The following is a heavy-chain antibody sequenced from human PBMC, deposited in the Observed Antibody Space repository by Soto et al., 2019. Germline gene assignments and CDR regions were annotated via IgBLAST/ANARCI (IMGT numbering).Heavy chain of an antibody. CDR1: GFTFSSYD. D-gene: IGHD2-15*01. CDR2: IDTAGDT. Sequence: GGSLRLSCAASGFTFSSYDMHWVRQATGKGLEWVSAIDTAGDTYYPGSVKGRFTISRENAKNSLYLQMNSLRAGDTAVYYCARGHCSGGSCYWLDYWGQGTLVTVSS. J-gene: IGHJ4*02. V-gene: IGHV3-13*01. CDR3: ARGHCSGGSCYWLDY.